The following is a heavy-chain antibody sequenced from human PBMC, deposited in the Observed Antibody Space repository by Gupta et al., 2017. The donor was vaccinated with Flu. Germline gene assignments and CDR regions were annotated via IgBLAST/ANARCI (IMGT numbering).Heavy chain of an antibody. CDR3: ARGAHSSSWGLHYYYYYGMDV. Sequence: QVQLVQSGAEVKKPGASVKVSCKASGYTFTSYGISWVRQDPGQGLEWMGWISAYNGNTNDAQKLQGRVTMTTDTSTSTAYMELRSLRSDDTAVYYCARGAHSSSWGLHYYYYYGMDVWGQGTTVTVSS. V-gene: IGHV1-18*01. CDR2: ISAYNGNT. J-gene: IGHJ6*02. CDR1: GYTFTSYG. D-gene: IGHD6-13*01.